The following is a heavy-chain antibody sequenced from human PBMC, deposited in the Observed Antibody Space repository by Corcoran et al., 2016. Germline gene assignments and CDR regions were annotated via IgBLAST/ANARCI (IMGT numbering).Heavy chain of an antibody. V-gene: IGHV3-33*01. CDR2: IWYDGSNK. D-gene: IGHD3-22*01. CDR3: ARESPITMIVVVPYGMDV. CDR1: GFTFSSYG. J-gene: IGHJ6*02. Sequence: QVQLVESGGGVVQPGRSLRLSCAASGFTFSSYGMHWVRQAPGKGLEWVAVIWYDGSNKYYADSVKGRFTISRDNSKNTLYLQMNSLRAEDTAVSYCARESPITMIVVVPYGMDVWGQGTTVTVSS.